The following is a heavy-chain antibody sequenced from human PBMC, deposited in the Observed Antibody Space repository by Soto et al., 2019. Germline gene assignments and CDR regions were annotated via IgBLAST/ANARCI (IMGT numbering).Heavy chain of an antibody. D-gene: IGHD6-13*01. Sequence: SVKVSCKASGGTFSSYAISWVRQAPGQGLEWMGGIIPIFGTANYAQKFQGRVTITADESTSTAYMELSSLRSEDTAVYYCARGTRYSSHNNGMDVWGQGTTVTVSS. J-gene: IGHJ6*02. CDR2: IIPIFGTA. CDR3: ARGTRYSSHNNGMDV. V-gene: IGHV1-69*13. CDR1: GGTFSSYA.